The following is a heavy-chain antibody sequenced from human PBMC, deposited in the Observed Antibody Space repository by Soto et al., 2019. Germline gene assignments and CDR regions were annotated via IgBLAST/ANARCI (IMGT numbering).Heavy chain of an antibody. D-gene: IGHD3-3*01. J-gene: IGHJ4*02. CDR2: INAGNGNT. CDR3: ARGAIVLRFLEWLSRGYYFDY. CDR1: GYTFTSYA. Sequence: QVQLVQSGAEVKKPGASVKVSCKASGYTFTSYAMHWVRQAPGQRLEWMGWINAGNGNTKYSQKFQGRVTITRDTSASTAYMELSSLRSEDTAVYYCARGAIVLRFLEWLSRGYYFDYWGQGTLVTVSS. V-gene: IGHV1-3*01.